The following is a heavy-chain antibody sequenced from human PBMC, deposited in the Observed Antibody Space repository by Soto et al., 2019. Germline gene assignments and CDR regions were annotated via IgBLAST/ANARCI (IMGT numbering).Heavy chain of an antibody. Sequence: ASVTVSCKTSGYTFTSYDINWVRQATGQGHERMGWMNPNSGNTGYAQKFQGRVTMTRNTSISTAYMELSSLRSEDTAVYYCARSEYSSGWPPAYYYYYYMDVWGKGTTVTVSS. CDR1: GYTFTSYD. J-gene: IGHJ6*03. D-gene: IGHD6-19*01. CDR2: MNPNSGNT. CDR3: ARSEYSSGWPPAYYYYYYMDV. V-gene: IGHV1-8*01.